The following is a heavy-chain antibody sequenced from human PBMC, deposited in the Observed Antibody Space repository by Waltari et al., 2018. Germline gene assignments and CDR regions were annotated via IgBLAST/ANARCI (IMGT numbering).Heavy chain of an antibody. D-gene: IGHD4-4*01. Sequence: QVQLQESGPGLVKPSETLSLTCAVSGHSISSGYYWGWIRQPPGKGLEWIGSIYHSGSTYYNPSLKSRVTISVDTSKNQFSLKLSSVTAADTAVYYCARSSRGYSNYLPIWGQGTMVTVSS. V-gene: IGHV4-38-2*01. CDR2: IYHSGST. J-gene: IGHJ3*02. CDR3: ARSSRGYSNYLPI. CDR1: GHSISSGYY.